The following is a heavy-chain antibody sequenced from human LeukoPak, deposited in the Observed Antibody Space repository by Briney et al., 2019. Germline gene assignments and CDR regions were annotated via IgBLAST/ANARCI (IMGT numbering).Heavy chain of an antibody. D-gene: IGHD6-13*01. CDR1: GISFSAHG. Sequence: GGSLRLSCAASGISFSAHGMHWVRQAPGKGLEWVGFIRSKAYGGTTEYAASVKGRFTISRDDSKSIAYLQMNSLKTEDTAVYYCTRDLSAAAGLDYWGQGTLVTVSS. J-gene: IGHJ4*02. CDR2: IRSKAYGGTT. V-gene: IGHV3-49*04. CDR3: TRDLSAAAGLDY.